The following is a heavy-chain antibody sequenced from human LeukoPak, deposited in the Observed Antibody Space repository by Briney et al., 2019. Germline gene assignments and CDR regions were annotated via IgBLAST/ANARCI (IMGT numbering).Heavy chain of an antibody. V-gene: IGHV3-30*05. J-gene: IGHJ4*02. Sequence: GRSLRLSCAASGLIFSGFGMHWVRQAPGKGLEWVAVISYDGINKYYADSVKGRFTISRDNSMNTLYLQMNSLRPEGTAIYYCVKDTSRTAAGTTWGSLDYWGQGTLVTVS. CDR2: ISYDGINK. D-gene: IGHD6-13*01. CDR3: VKDTSRTAAGTTWGSLDY. CDR1: GLIFSGFG.